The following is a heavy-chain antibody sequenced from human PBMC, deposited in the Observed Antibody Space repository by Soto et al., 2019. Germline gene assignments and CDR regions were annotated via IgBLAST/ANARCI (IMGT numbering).Heavy chain of an antibody. CDR1: GGSITSGRYS. Sequence: QVQLQESGPGLVKPSQTLSLTCYVSGGSITSGRYSWTWIRNQPGKALQWIGYIFASGSAYYNPYLKRRLTISVDTGKNLFSLEMTSVTAADTAVYYCARGSVYYRNFDSGGKGTLVSVS. CDR2: IFASGSA. D-gene: IGHD3-3*01. V-gene: IGHV4-31*02. J-gene: IGHJ4*02. CDR3: ARGSVYYRNFDS.